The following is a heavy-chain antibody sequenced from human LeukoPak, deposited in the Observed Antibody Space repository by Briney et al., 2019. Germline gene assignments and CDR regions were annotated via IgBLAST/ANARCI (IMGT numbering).Heavy chain of an antibody. D-gene: IGHD3-10*01. CDR1: GYTFTGYY. V-gene: IGHV1-2*02. Sequence: EASVKVSCKASGYTFTGYYMHWVRQAPGQGLEWMGWINPNSGGTNYAQKFQGRVTMTRDTSISTAYMELSRLRSDDTAMYYCARVFGGFGESYWGQGTLVTVSS. CDR2: INPNSGGT. J-gene: IGHJ4*02. CDR3: ARVFGGFGESY.